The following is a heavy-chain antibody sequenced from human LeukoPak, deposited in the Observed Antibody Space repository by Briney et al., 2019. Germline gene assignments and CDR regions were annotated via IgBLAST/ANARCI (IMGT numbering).Heavy chain of an antibody. Sequence: KPSETLSLTCTVSGCSISSYYWSWIRQPPGKGLEWIGFVYDSGSTSYNPSLKSRVTISVDTSKNQFSLKLRSVTAADTAVYYCARGVGYSYGLDYWGQGTLVTVSS. D-gene: IGHD5-18*01. V-gene: IGHV4-59*01. CDR2: VYDSGST. J-gene: IGHJ4*02. CDR3: ARGVGYSYGLDY. CDR1: GCSISSYY.